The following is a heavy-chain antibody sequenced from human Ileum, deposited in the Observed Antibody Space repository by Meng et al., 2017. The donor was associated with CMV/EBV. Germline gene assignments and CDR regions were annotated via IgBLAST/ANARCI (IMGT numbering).Heavy chain of an antibody. CDR3: VKDAYGSLV. Sequence: GESLKISCAASGFRFSAYAMHWVRQAPGKRLECLAHIRLDGINKNYANSVKGRFTISRDNSKNTLYLEMNSLRPEDTAVYYCVKDAYGSLVWGRGTTVTVSS. D-gene: IGHD3-10*01. V-gene: IGHV3-30*02. CDR2: IRLDGINK. CDR1: GFRFSAYA. J-gene: IGHJ6*02.